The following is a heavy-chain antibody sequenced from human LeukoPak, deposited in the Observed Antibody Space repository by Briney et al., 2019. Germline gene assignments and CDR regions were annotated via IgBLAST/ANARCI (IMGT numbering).Heavy chain of an antibody. CDR3: ARAGPPAFDP. CDR1: AFTVSSKY. Sequence: GGPLRLPCPPSAFTVSSKYLSWVRQATRQGLEWVSVIYSAGSTYYADSVKGRVTISRDNSKQTWYLQMNSVRAEDAAVYYCARAGPPAFDPWGQGTLVTVSS. CDR2: IYSAGST. J-gene: IGHJ5*02. V-gene: IGHV3-66*01.